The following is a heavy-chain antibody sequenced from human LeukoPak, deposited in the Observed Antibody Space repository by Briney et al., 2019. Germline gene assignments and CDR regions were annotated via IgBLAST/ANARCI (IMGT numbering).Heavy chain of an antibody. CDR3: AREVIAAAVFFDY. J-gene: IGHJ4*02. CDR2: ISSSSSTI. CDR1: GFTFSSYS. V-gene: IGHV3-48*01. D-gene: IGHD6-13*01. Sequence: PGGSLRLSCAASGFTFSSYSMNWVRQAPGKGLEWVSYISSSSSTIYYADSVKGRFTISRDNAKNSLYLQMNSLRAEDTAVYYCAREVIAAAVFFDYWGQGTLVTVSS.